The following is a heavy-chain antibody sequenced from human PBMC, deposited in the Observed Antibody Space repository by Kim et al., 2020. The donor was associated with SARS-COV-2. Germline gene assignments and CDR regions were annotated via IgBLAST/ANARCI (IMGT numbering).Heavy chain of an antibody. Sequence: SETLSLTCTVSGGSISSNSYYWGWIRQPPGKGLEWIGSIHYSGSNYDNPSLKSRVTISVDTSNNQFSLRLSSVTAADTAVYYCARRKSSYYDSSAYSYY. D-gene: IGHD3-22*01. CDR2: IHYSGSN. CDR3: ARRKSSYYDSSAYSYY. V-gene: IGHV4-39*01. CDR1: GGSISSNSYY. J-gene: IGHJ4*01.